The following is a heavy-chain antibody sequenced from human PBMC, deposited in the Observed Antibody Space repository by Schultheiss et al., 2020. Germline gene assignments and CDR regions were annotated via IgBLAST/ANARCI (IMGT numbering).Heavy chain of an antibody. CDR1: GFTFSDYY. CDR2: ISSSSSYI. V-gene: IGHV3-11*06. J-gene: IGHJ6*02. CDR3: AREPEMATIYGYYYYGMDV. D-gene: IGHD5-24*01. Sequence: GGSLRLSCAASGFTFSDYYMSWIRQAPGKGLEWVSSISSSSSYIYYADSVKCRFTISRDNAKNSLYLQMNSLRAEDTAVYYCAREPEMATIYGYYYYGMDVWGQGTTVTVSS.